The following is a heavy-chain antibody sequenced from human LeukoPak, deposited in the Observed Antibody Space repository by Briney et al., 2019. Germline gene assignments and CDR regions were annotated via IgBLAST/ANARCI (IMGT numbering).Heavy chain of an antibody. Sequence: GGSLRLSCAASGFTFSSYWMSWVRQAPGKGLEWVANIKQDGSEKYYVDSVKGRFTISRDNAKNSLYLQMNSLRAEDTAVYYCAKGIVAGVFDYWGQGTLVTVSP. CDR3: AKGIVAGVFDY. J-gene: IGHJ4*02. V-gene: IGHV3-7*01. CDR2: IKQDGSEK. CDR1: GFTFSSYW. D-gene: IGHD5-12*01.